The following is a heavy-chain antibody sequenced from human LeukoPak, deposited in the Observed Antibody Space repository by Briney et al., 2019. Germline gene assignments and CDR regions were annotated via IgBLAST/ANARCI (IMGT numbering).Heavy chain of an antibody. V-gene: IGHV4-61*08. Sequence: SETLSLTCTVSGGSISSGDYYWSWIRQPPGKGLEWIGYIYYSGSTNYNPSLKSRVTISVDTSKNQFSLKLSSVTAADTAVYYCARVMDYSYGQAVYYFDYWGQGTLVTVSS. CDR1: GGSISSGDYY. D-gene: IGHD5-18*01. CDR3: ARVMDYSYGQAVYYFDY. CDR2: IYYSGST. J-gene: IGHJ4*02.